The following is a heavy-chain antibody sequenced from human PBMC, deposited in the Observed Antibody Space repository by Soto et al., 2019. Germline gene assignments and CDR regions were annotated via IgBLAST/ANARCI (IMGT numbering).Heavy chain of an antibody. J-gene: IGHJ4*02. Sequence: QVQLQESGPGLVKPSGTLSLTCAVSSGSISSSNWWSWVRQPPGKGLEWIGEIYHSGSTNYNPSLKGRVSISGDKSKNPLYLKLSSVTAADTAVYYCARAASSGWYSNYFDYWGQGTLVTVSS. CDR2: IYHSGST. CDR1: SGSISSSNW. D-gene: IGHD6-19*01. V-gene: IGHV4-4*02. CDR3: ARAASSGWYSNYFDY.